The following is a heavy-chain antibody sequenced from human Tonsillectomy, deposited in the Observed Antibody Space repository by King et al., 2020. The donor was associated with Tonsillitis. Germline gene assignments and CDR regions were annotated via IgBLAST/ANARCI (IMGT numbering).Heavy chain of an antibody. V-gene: IGHV4-4*02. D-gene: IGHD1-1*01. CDR3: ARESRAYTTGDY. Sequence: QLQESGPGLVKPSGTLSLTCAVSVDSISTSNWWAWVRQPPGKGLEWIGEIPLGGTNNYNPSLKSRGTISVDTSTSQFSLKLSSVTAPDTAVYYCARESRAYTTGDYWGQGTLVTVAS. CDR2: IPLGGTN. CDR1: VDSISTSNW. J-gene: IGHJ4*02.